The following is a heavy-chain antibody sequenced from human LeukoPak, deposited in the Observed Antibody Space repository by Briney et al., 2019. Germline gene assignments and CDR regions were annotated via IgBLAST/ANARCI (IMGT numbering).Heavy chain of an antibody. CDR3: AKGVGYCSGGSCQQFDY. V-gene: IGHV3-74*01. Sequence: GSLRLSCAASGFTFSSYWMHWVRQAPGKGLVWVSRINSDGSSTNYADSVKGRFTISRDNSKNTLYLQMNSLRAEDTAVYYCAKGVGYCSGGSCQQFDYWGQGTLVTVSS. J-gene: IGHJ4*02. CDR2: INSDGSST. D-gene: IGHD2-15*01. CDR1: GFTFSSYW.